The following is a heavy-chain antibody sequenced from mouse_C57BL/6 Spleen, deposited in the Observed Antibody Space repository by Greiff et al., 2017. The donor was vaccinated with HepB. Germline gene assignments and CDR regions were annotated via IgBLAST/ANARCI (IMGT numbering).Heavy chain of an antibody. CDR1: GFTFSDYG. Sequence: EVKVVESGGGLVKPGGSLKLSCAASGFTFSDYGMHWVRQAPEKGLEWVAYISSGSSTIYYADTVKGRFTISRDNAKNTLFLQMTSLRSEDTAMYYCARGASSGSMDYWGQGTSVTVSS. J-gene: IGHJ4*01. D-gene: IGHD3-2*02. CDR2: ISSGSSTI. V-gene: IGHV5-17*01. CDR3: ARGASSGSMDY.